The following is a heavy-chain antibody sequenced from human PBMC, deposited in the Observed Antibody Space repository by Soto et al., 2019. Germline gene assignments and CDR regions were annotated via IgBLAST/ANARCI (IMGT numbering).Heavy chain of an antibody. J-gene: IGHJ5*02. CDR1: GYNFLTYG. CDR2: ISTDNTHR. Sequence: VKVSCKASGYNFLTYGISWLRQAPGRGLEWMGWISTDNTHRNYAQNFQERVTMTTDTSTNTAYMELRSLRSDDTAIYYCARDRPGISVIRAVKTYNYFDPWGQGTLVTVSS. CDR3: ARDRPGISVIRAVKTYNYFDP. V-gene: IGHV1-18*01. D-gene: IGHD3-10*01.